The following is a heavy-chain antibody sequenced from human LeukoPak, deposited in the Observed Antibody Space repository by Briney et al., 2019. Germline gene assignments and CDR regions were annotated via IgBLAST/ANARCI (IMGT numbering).Heavy chain of an antibody. CDR1: GVSIGSHY. Sequence: SETLSLTCTVSGVSIGSHYWSWIRQSPGKGLEWIGCVYNSGTTVYNPSLTGRVTISVDTSKNQYSLNLRSVTAADAAVYYCARDAYWGQGIMVTVSS. V-gene: IGHV4-59*11. J-gene: IGHJ4*02. CDR2: VYNSGTT. CDR3: ARDAY.